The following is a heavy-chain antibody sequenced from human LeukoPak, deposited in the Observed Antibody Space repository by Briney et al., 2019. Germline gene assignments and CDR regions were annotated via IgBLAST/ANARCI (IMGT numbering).Heavy chain of an antibody. CDR3: ARDANDAVYYYSGMDV. CDR1: GFTFSDYY. V-gene: IGHV3-11*01. D-gene: IGHD4/OR15-4a*01. CDR2: ISSSGSTG. J-gene: IGHJ6*02. Sequence: GGSLRLSCAASGFTFSDYYMSWVRQAPGKGLEWVSYISSSGSTGYYADSVKGRFTISRDNAKNSLYLQMTSLRAEHTAVYYCARDANDAVYYYSGMDVWGQGTTVTVSS.